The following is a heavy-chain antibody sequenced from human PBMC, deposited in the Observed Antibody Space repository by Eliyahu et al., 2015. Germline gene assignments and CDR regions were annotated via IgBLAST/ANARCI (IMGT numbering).Heavy chain of an antibody. CDR3: ARGSWFGEFPSTLDL. V-gene: IGHV3-33*01. J-gene: IGHJ4*02. Sequence: QEVLVESGGGVVQPGKSLRLSCLASGFTFSDYAFHWVRQAPGKGLXLVASXXHDXTQKXYGDSVEGRVTIFRDKSQNTVVLQLNSLRGEDTSVYYCARGSWFGEFPSTLDLWGQGIVVTVSS. CDR1: GFTFSDYA. CDR2: XXHDXTQK. D-gene: IGHD3-10*01.